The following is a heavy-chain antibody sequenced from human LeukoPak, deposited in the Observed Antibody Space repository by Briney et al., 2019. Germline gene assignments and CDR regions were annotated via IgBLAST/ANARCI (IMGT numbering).Heavy chain of an antibody. CDR1: GFTFRSSW. CDR3: AKDRYCSGGSCSGDFDY. J-gene: IGHJ4*02. V-gene: IGHV3-30*18. CDR2: ISYDGSNK. D-gene: IGHD2-15*01. Sequence: GGSLRLSCAASGFTFRSSWMHWVRQAPGKGLEWVAVISYDGSNKYYADSVKGRFTISRDNSKNTLYLQMNSLRAEDTAVYYCAKDRYCSGGSCSGDFDYWGQGTLVTVSS.